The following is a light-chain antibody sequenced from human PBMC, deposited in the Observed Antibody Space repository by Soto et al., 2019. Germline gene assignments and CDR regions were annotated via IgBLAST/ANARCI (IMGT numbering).Light chain of an antibody. V-gene: IGLV1-40*01. CDR2: GNS. Sequence: QSVLTQPPSVSGAPGQRVTISCTGSSSNIGAGYDVPWYQQLPGTAPKLHIYGNSNRPSWVPDRFSGSKSGPSASLAITGLQAEYEADYYCQSYDSSLSGYVVFGGGTKVTVL. J-gene: IGLJ2*01. CDR3: QSYDSSLSGYVV. CDR1: SSNIGAGYD.